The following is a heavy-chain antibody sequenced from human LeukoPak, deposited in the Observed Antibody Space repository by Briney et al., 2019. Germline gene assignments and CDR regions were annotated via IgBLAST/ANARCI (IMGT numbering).Heavy chain of an antibody. CDR3: ARAPMGTAALY. CDR1: GYIFNDFD. CDR2: MSPVSGIG. V-gene: IGHV1-8*01. D-gene: IGHD2-2*01. J-gene: IGHJ4*02. Sequence: ASEKVSCKASGYIFNDFDINWVRQAPGQGLEWMGWMSPVSGIGGPAQRFQGRVTLTRDTSISTAYMEVSSLRSDDTAFYYCARAPMGTAALYWGQGTLVTVSS.